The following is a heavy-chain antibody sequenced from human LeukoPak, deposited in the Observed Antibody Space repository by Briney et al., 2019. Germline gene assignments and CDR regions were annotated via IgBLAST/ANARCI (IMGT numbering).Heavy chain of an antibody. CDR3: AKDFTIFGVKVYYFDY. Sequence: GGSLRHSCAASGFTFSSYGMHWVRQAPGKGLEWVAFIRYDGSNKYYADSVKGRFTISRDNSKNTLYLQMNSLRAEDTAVYYCAKDFTIFGVKVYYFDYWGQGTLVTVSS. J-gene: IGHJ4*02. CDR2: IRYDGSNK. D-gene: IGHD3-3*01. V-gene: IGHV3-30*02. CDR1: GFTFSSYG.